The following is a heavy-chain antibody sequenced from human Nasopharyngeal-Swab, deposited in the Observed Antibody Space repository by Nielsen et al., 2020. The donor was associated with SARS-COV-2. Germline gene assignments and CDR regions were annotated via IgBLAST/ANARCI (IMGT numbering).Heavy chain of an antibody. V-gene: IGHV3-74*01. CDR3: ARGWNYYDSSGYYRGYFDL. J-gene: IGHJ2*01. CDR2: INSDGSST. D-gene: IGHD3-22*01. Sequence: WIRQPQGKGLVWVSRINSDGSSTSYADSVKGRFTISRDNAKNTLYLQMNSLRAEDTAVYYCARGWNYYDSSGYYRGYFDLWGRGTLVTVSS.